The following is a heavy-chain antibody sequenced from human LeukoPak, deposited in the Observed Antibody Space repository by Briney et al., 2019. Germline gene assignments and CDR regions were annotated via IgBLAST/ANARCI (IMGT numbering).Heavy chain of an antibody. V-gene: IGHV4-39*01. CDR2: IYYSGST. J-gene: IGHJ4*01. CDR3: ARQGYCSGGSCYSMDY. D-gene: IGHD2-15*01. Sequence: SETLSLTCTVSGGSISSSSYYWGWIRQPPGKGLEWIGSIYYSGSTYYNPSLKSRVTISVDTSKNQFSLKLSSVTAADTAVYYCARQGYCSGGSCYSMDYWGQEPWSPSPQ. CDR1: GGSISSSSYY.